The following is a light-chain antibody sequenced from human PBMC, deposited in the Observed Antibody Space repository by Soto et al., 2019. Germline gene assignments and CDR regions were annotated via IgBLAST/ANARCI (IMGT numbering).Light chain of an antibody. V-gene: IGKV3-20*01. CDR3: QQYESYAWT. J-gene: IGKJ1*01. Sequence: EIVLTQSPDTLSLSPGERATLSCRASQRVRTNYLAWFQKKPGQAPRVLIYGTSGWAAGIPDRFSGSGSGTDFTLTINRLEPEDFAIYYCQQYESYAWTFGQGTKVEIK. CDR1: QRVRTNY. CDR2: GTS.